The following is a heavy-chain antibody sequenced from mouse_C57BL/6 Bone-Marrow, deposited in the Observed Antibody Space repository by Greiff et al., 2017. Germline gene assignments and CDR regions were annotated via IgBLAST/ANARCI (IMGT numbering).Heavy chain of an antibody. D-gene: IGHD2-4*01. CDR3: ARSSLRPYAMDY. CDR1: GFTFTDYY. Sequence: EVQLVESGGGLVQPGGSLSLSCAASGFTFTDYYMSWVRQPPGKALEWLGFIRNKANGYTTEYSASVKGRFTISRDNSQSILYLQMNALRAEDSATYYCARSSLRPYAMDYWGQGTSVTVSS. J-gene: IGHJ4*01. CDR2: IRNKANGYTT. V-gene: IGHV7-3*01.